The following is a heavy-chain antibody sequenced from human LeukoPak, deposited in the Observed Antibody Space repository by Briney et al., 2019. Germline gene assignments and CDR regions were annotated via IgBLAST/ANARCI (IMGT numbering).Heavy chain of an antibody. CDR2: ISYDGSNK. CDR3: ASVIQPMVRGVALLVSGFDP. V-gene: IGHV3-30*03. Sequence: PGRSLRLSCVASGFTFSGYGMHWVRQAPGKGLEWVAVISYDGSNKYYADSVKGRFTISRDNSKNTLYLQMSSLRAEDTAVYYCASVIQPMVRGVALLVSGFDPWGQGTLVTVSS. D-gene: IGHD3-10*01. J-gene: IGHJ5*02. CDR1: GFTFSGYG.